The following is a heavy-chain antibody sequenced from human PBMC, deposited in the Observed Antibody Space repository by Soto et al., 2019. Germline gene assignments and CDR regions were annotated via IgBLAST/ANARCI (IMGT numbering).Heavy chain of an antibody. CDR3: ARDRGAAAGHFDY. J-gene: IGHJ4*02. V-gene: IGHV3-66*01. CDR1: GFTVSSNY. D-gene: IGHD6-13*01. Sequence: EVQLVESGGGLVQPGGSLRLSCAASGFTVSSNYMSWVRQAPGKGLEWVSVIYSGGSTYYADSVKGRFTISRDNSKNTLYLQMNSLRDEDTAVYYCARDRGAAAGHFDYWGQGTLVTVSS. CDR2: IYSGGST.